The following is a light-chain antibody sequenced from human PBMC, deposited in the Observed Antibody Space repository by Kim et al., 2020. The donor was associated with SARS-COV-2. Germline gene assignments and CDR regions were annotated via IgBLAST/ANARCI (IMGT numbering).Light chain of an antibody. J-gene: IGLJ2*01. CDR2: QDS. CDR3: QAWDSSTVV. CDR1: KLGDKY. V-gene: IGLV3-1*01. Sequence: VSPGQTASITCSGDKLGDKYACWYQQKPGQSPVLVIYQDSKRPSGIPERFSGSNFGNTATLTISGTQAMDEADYYCQAWDSSTVVFGGGTQLTVL.